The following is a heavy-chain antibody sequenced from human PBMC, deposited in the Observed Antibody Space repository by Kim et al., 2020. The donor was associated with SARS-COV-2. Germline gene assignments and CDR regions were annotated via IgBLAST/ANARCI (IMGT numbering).Heavy chain of an antibody. CDR1: GFTFDDYT. J-gene: IGHJ4*02. V-gene: IGHV3-43*01. Sequence: GGSLRLSCAASGFTFDDYTMHWVRQAPGKGLEWVSLISWDGGSTYYADSVKGRFTISRDNSKNSLYLQMNSLRTEDTALYYCAKDIWSYGSGEYYFDYWGQGTLVTVSS. CDR2: ISWDGGST. CDR3: AKDIWSYGSGEYYFDY. D-gene: IGHD3-10*01.